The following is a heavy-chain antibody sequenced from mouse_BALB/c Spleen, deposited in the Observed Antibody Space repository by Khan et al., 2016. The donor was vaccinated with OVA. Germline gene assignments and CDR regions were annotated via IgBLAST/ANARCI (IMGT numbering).Heavy chain of an antibody. J-gene: IGHJ3*01. CDR2: ISYSGNT. V-gene: IGHV3-2*02. CDR3: ARKDYYDYDPFPY. CDR1: GYSITSEYT. D-gene: IGHD2-4*01. Sequence: EVKLLESGPGLVKPSQSLSLTCTVTGYSITSEYTWNWIRQFPGNKLEWMGFISYSGNTRYNPSLKSRISITRDTSKNQFFPQLNSVTSEDTATYYCARKDYYDYDPFPYWGQGTLVTVSA.